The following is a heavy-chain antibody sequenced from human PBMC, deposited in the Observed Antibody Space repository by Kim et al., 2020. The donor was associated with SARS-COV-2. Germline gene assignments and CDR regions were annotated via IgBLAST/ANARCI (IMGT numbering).Heavy chain of an antibody. CDR3: AKDHPSSGWPTFDS. D-gene: IGHD6-19*01. J-gene: IGHJ4*02. CDR1: GFTFSRRA. Sequence: GGSLRLSCAASGFTFSRRAMSWVRQVPGKGLEWIASVNNPYYADSVKGRFTVSRDITKDTLYLQMNSLRADDTALYYCAKDHPSSGWPTFDSWGQGTLVAVSS. V-gene: IGHV3-23*05. CDR2: VNNP.